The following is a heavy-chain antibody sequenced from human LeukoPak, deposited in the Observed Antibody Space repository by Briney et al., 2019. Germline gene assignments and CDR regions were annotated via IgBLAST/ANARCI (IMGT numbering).Heavy chain of an antibody. CDR1: GFTFSSYG. Sequence: GGSLRLSCAASGFTFSSYGMHWVRQAPGKGLEWVAFIRYDGSNKYYADSVKGRFTISRDNSKNTLYLQMNSLRAEDTAVYYCAKVSDDYYDSSGYTSWGQGTLVTVSS. CDR3: AKVSDDYYDSSGYTS. CDR2: IRYDGSNK. V-gene: IGHV3-30*02. D-gene: IGHD3-22*01. J-gene: IGHJ5*02.